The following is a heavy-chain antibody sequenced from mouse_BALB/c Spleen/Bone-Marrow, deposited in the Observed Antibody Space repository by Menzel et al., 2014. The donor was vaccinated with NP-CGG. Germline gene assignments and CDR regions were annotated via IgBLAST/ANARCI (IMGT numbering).Heavy chain of an antibody. D-gene: IGHD1-1*01. V-gene: IGHV2-9*02. Sequence: VQGVESGPGLVAPSQSPSITCTVSGFSLTSYGVHWVRQPPGKGLEWLGVIWAGGSTSYNSALMSRLSINQDNSKSQVFLKLNSLQADDTATYYCAREGRGYYGSSGAAMDYWGQGTSVTVSS. CDR3: AREGRGYYGSSGAAMDY. CDR1: GFSLTSYG. J-gene: IGHJ4*01. CDR2: IWAGGST.